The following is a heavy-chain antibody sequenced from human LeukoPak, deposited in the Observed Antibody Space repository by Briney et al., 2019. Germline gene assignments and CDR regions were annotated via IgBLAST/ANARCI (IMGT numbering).Heavy chain of an antibody. CDR1: GYTLTELS. CDR3: ARGCSSTSCYGGSWFDP. V-gene: IGHV1-69*13. D-gene: IGHD2-2*01. J-gene: IGHJ5*02. CDR2: IIPIFGTA. Sequence: SVKVSCKVSGYTLTELSMHWVRQAPGQGLEWMGGIIPIFGTANYAQKFQGRVTITADESTSTAYMELSSLRSEDTAVYYCARGCSSTSCYGGSWFDPWGQGTLVTVSS.